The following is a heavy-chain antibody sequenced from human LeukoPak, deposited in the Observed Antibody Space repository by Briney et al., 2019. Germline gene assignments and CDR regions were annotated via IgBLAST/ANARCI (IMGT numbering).Heavy chain of an antibody. CDR2: ISSSGTTI. Sequence: TGGSLRLSCAPSGFTFSSFDMNWVRQAPGKGLEWVSFISSSGTTIYYADSVQGRFTISRDNAKNSLYLQLNSLRAEDTAVYYCARDRYCSSTSCYYYYYGMDVWGQGTTVTVSS. CDR3: ARDRYCSSTSCYYYYYGMDV. J-gene: IGHJ6*02. CDR1: GFTFSSFD. V-gene: IGHV3-48*03. D-gene: IGHD2-2*01.